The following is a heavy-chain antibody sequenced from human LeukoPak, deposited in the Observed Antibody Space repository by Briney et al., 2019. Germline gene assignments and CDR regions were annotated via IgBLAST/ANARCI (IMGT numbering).Heavy chain of an antibody. Sequence: GGSLRLSCAASGFTFSSYAMSWVRQAPGKGLEWVSAISGSGGSTYYADPVKGRFTISRDNSKNTLYLQMNSLRAEDTAVYYCAIIVGATRGFDYWGQGTLVTVSS. D-gene: IGHD1-26*01. V-gene: IGHV3-23*01. CDR1: GFTFSSYA. CDR3: AIIVGATRGFDY. J-gene: IGHJ4*02. CDR2: ISGSGGST.